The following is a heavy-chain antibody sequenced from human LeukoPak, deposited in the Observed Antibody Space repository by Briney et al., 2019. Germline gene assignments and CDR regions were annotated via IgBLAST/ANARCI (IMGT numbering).Heavy chain of an antibody. V-gene: IGHV3-73*01. J-gene: IGHJ4*02. CDR3: TRRPDYYGSGITYDY. CDR2: IRSKANSYAT. D-gene: IGHD3-10*01. CDR1: GFTFSGSA. Sequence: PGGSLRLSCAASGFTFSGSAMHWVRQASGKGLEWVGRIRSKANSYATAYAASVKGRFTISRDDSKNTAYLQMNSLKTEDTAVYYCTRRPDYYGSGITYDYWGQGTLVTVSS.